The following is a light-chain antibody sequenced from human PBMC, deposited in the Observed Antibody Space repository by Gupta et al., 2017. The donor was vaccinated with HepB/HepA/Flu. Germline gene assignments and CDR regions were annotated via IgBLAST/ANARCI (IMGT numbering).Light chain of an antibody. Sequence: SSVLTQPPSVSVSPGKTARITCGGNNIGSKSVHWSQQKPGQAPVMVVYDDSERPSGIPERFSGSNSGNTATLTISRVEAGDEADYYCQVWDSGSDHVVFGGGTKLTVL. CDR3: QVWDSGSDHVV. CDR1: NIGSKS. J-gene: IGLJ3*02. V-gene: IGLV3-21*03. CDR2: DDS.